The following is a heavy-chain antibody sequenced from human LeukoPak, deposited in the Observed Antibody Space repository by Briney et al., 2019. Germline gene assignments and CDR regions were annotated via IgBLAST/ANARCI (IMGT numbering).Heavy chain of an antibody. D-gene: IGHD2/OR15-2a*01. V-gene: IGHV4-59*01. CDR1: GGSISSYY. J-gene: IGHJ5*02. CDR3: ARLSSWFDP. CDR2: IYYSGST. Sequence: SQTLSLTCTVSGGSISSYYWSWIRQPPGKGLEWIGYIYYSGSTNYNPSLKSRVTISVDTSKNQFSLKLSSVTAADTAVYYCARLSSWFDPWGQGTLVTVSS.